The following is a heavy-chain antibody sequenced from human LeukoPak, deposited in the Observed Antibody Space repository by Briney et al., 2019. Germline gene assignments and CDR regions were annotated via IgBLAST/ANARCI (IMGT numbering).Heavy chain of an antibody. Sequence: SETLSLTCAVSGGSISSSNWWSWVRQPPGKGLEWIGEIYHSGSTNYNPSLKSRVTISVDKSKNQFSLKLSSVTAADTAVYYCARAMDDSSGYAFLSTRISGKAPLDYFDYWGQGTLVTVSS. CDR2: IYHSGST. J-gene: IGHJ4*02. CDR3: ARAMDDSSGYAFLSTRISGKAPLDYFDY. CDR1: GGSISSSNW. D-gene: IGHD3-22*01. V-gene: IGHV4-4*02.